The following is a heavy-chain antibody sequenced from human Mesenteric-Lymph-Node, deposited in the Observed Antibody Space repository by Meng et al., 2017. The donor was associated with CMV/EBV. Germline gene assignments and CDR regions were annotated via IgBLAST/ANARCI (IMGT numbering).Heavy chain of an antibody. CDR1: GGSFSGYY. CDR3: ARHQRWLKSEGGFNY. CDR2: INHSGST. D-gene: IGHD4-23*01. V-gene: IGHV4-34*01. J-gene: IGHJ4*02. Sequence: QVQLQQWGGGLLKPSETLSLACAVYGGSFSGYYWSWIRQPPGKGLEWIGEINHSGSTNYNPSLKSRVTISVDTSKNQFSLKLSSVTAADTAVYYCARHQRWLKSEGGFNYWGQGTLVTGSS.